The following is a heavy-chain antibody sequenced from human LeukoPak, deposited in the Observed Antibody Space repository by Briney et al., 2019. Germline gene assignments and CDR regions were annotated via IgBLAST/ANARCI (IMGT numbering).Heavy chain of an antibody. CDR2: FDPEDGET. CDR1: GYTLTELS. CDR3: ATATGGVAGTRDFDY. J-gene: IGHJ4*02. V-gene: IGHV1-24*01. Sequence: ASVKVSCKVSGYTLTELSMHWVRQAPGKGLEGMGGFDPEDGETIYAQKFQGRVTMTEDTSTDTAYMELSSLRSEDTAVYYCATATGGVAGTRDFDYWGQGTLVTVSS. D-gene: IGHD6-19*01.